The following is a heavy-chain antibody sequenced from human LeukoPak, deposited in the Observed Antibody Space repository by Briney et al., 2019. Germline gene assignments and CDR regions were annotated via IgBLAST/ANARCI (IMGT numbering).Heavy chain of an antibody. Sequence: ASVKVSCKASGYTFTSYGISWARQAPGQGLEWMGWISAYNGNTNYAQKLQGRVTMTTDTSTSTAYMELRSLRSDDTAVYYCARDGGTYYYDSSGYYPYWGQGTLVTVSS. CDR3: ARDGGTYYYDSSGYYPY. J-gene: IGHJ4*02. V-gene: IGHV1-18*01. D-gene: IGHD3-22*01. CDR2: ISAYNGNT. CDR1: GYTFTSYG.